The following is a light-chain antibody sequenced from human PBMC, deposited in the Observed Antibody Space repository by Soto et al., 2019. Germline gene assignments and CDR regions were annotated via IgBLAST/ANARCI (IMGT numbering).Light chain of an antibody. V-gene: IGKV3-15*01. CDR2: GAS. Sequence: EIVMTQSPATLSVSPGERATLSCRASQTVLTNLAWYQQKPGQTPRLLIYGASTRATAIPARFSGSGSETEFTLTNSSVQTEDIAVYSCQQYNTWPITFGQGTRLEIK. CDR1: QTVLTN. CDR3: QQYNTWPIT. J-gene: IGKJ5*01.